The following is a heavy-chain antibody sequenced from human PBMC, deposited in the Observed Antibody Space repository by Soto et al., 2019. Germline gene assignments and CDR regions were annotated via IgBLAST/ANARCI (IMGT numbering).Heavy chain of an antibody. V-gene: IGHV1-18*01. CDR1: GYTFTSYG. D-gene: IGHD3-16*01. CDR2: MSAYNGNT. CDR3: AREYSNAWDPCY. Sequence: QVQLVQSGAEVKKPGASVKVSCKASGYTFTSYGISWVRQAPGQGLEGMGWMSAYNGNTNYAQKFQGRVTMTADTSTSTAYMELRSLRSDDTAVYYCAREYSNAWDPCYWGQGTLVTVSS. J-gene: IGHJ4*02.